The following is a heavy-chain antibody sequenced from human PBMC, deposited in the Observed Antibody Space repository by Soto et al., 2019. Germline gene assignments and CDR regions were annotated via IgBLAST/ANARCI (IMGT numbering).Heavy chain of an antibody. CDR2: ISAYNGNT. CDR1: CSTFTSYV. D-gene: IGHD2-15*01. Sequence: QVQLVQSGAEVKKPGASVKVSCKASCSTFTSYVISCVRQAPGQGLECLGWISAYNGNTNYAQKLQGRVTMTTDTSTSTAYMELRSLRSDDTAVYYCARSDCSGGSCYLFWFDPWGQGTLVTVSS. V-gene: IGHV1-18*01. CDR3: ARSDCSGGSCYLFWFDP. J-gene: IGHJ5*02.